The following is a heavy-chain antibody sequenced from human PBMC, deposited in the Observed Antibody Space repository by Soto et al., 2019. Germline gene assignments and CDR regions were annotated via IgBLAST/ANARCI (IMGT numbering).Heavy chain of an antibody. CDR2: IKQDGSVK. D-gene: IGHD2-15*01. J-gene: IGHJ4*02. V-gene: IGHV3-7*01. Sequence: EVQLVESGGGLVQPGGSLRLSCVASGFTLGSYWMSWVRQAPGKGLEWVANIKQDGSVKDYVDSMKGRFTISRDNAKNSLYLQMNSLRVEDTAVYYCARFTRSGDGYWGQGTLVTVSS. CDR3: ARFTRSGDGY. CDR1: GFTLGSYW.